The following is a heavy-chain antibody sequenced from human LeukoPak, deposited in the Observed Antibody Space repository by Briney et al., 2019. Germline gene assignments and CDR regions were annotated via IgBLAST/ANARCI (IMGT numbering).Heavy chain of an antibody. Sequence: GGSLRLSCAASGFTFSSQAMSWVRQAPGKGLEWVSAISGSGDYTYYIDSVKGRVTISRDNSKNTLSLQMNSLRAEDTALYYCAKGSEYCSRTTCYPIDYWGQGILVTVSS. CDR1: GFTFSSQA. CDR2: ISGSGDYT. D-gene: IGHD2-2*01. CDR3: AKGSEYCSRTTCYPIDY. J-gene: IGHJ4*02. V-gene: IGHV3-23*01.